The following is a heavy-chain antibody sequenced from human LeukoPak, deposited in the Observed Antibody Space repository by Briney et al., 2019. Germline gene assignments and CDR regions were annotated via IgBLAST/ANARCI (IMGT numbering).Heavy chain of an antibody. CDR1: GYSISSGYY. D-gene: IGHD2-2*02. CDR3: ARARGDCSSTSCYKPRMFDP. CDR2: IYHSGST. Sequence: PSETLSLTCTVSGYSISSGYYWGWIRQPPGKGLEWIGSIYHSGSTYYNPSLKSRVTISVDTSKNQFSLKLSSVTAADTAVYYCARARGDCSSTSCYKPRMFDPWGQGTLVTVSS. J-gene: IGHJ5*02. V-gene: IGHV4-38-2*02.